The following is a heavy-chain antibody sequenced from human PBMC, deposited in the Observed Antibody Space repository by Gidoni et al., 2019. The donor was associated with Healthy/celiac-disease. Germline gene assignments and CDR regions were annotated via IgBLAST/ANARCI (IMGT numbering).Heavy chain of an antibody. CDR1: GGTFSRYA. Sequence: QVQLVQSGAEVKQPGSSVKVSCKASGGTFSRYAISWGRQAPVQGLEGMGGIIPIFGTATDAQKFQCRVTITADESTSTAYMELSSLRSEDTAVYYCARDSAPYYYDSSGYSPPNFDYWGQGTLVTVSS. CDR2: IIPIFGTA. CDR3: ARDSAPYYYDSSGYSPPNFDY. V-gene: IGHV1-69*01. J-gene: IGHJ4*02. D-gene: IGHD3-22*01.